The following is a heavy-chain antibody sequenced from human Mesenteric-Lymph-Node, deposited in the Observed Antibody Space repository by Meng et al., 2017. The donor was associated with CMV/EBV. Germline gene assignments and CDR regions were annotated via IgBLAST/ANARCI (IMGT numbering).Heavy chain of an antibody. J-gene: IGHJ4*02. Sequence: GESLKISCAGPGFIAISNYMSWVRQAPGKGLEWVSVIYSDGTTYYADSVKGRFTISRDSSKNMVYLQMNSLRAEDTAVYYCARYYGAGSYFGDSWGQGTLVTVSS. CDR1: GFIAISNY. D-gene: IGHD3-10*01. CDR2: IYSDGTT. CDR3: ARYYGAGSYFGDS. V-gene: IGHV3-53*01.